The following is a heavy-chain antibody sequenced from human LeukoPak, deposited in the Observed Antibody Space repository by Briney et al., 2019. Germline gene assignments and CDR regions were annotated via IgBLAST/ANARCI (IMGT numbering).Heavy chain of an antibody. CDR3: AELPMVRGVIITDY. V-gene: IGHV3-11*01. CDR2: SSISVSTI. D-gene: IGHD3-10*01. J-gene: IGHJ4*02. Sequence: PGGSLRLSCAASGFTFSDYYMIWIRQAPGKGLEWVSYSSISVSTIYYADSVKGRFTVSRDNAKNSLFLQLNSLRAGDTAVYYCAELPMVRGVIITDYWGQGTLVTVSS. CDR1: GFTFSDYY.